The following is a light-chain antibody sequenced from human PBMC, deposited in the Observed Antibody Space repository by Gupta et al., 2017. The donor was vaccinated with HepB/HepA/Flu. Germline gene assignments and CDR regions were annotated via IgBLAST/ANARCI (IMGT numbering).Light chain of an antibody. CDR2: DAS. CDR1: QSVSSQ. J-gene: IGKJ1*01. V-gene: IGKV3-11*01. CDR3: QHRSNLWA. Sequence: EIVLTQSPATLSLSPGERATRSCRASQSVSSQLGWYQQKPGQAPRLIIYDASNRANGIPDRFSGSGDGTDFTLTSSRRENEDFAVYYVQHRSNLWAFGQGTKVEIK.